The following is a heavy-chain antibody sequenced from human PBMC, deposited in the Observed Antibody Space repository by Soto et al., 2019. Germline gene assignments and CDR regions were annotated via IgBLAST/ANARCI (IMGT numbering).Heavy chain of an antibody. CDR2: IYYSGST. CDR1: GGSISSYY. Sequence: SETLSLTFTVSGGSISSYYWSWIRQPPGKGLEWIWYIYYSGSTNYNPSLKSRVTISVDTSKNQFSLKLSSVTAADTAVYYCARLEYSSSEFDYWGQGTLVTVSS. V-gene: IGHV4-59*01. CDR3: ARLEYSSSEFDY. D-gene: IGHD6-6*01. J-gene: IGHJ4*02.